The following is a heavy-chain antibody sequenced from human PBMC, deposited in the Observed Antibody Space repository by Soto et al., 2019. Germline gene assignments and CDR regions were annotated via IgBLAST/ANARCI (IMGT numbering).Heavy chain of an antibody. CDR3: ARAKSEYSSSSDGMDV. Sequence: SVKVSCKASGGTFSSYAISWVRQAPGQGLEWMGGIIPIFGTANYAQKFQGRVTITADKSTSTAYMELSSLRSEDTAVYYCARAKSEYSSSSDGMDVWGQGTTVTVSS. D-gene: IGHD6-6*01. V-gene: IGHV1-69*06. J-gene: IGHJ6*02. CDR2: IIPIFGTA. CDR1: GGTFSSYA.